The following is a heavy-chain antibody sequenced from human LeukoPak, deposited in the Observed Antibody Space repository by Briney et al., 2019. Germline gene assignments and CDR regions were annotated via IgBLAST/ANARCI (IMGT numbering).Heavy chain of an antibody. Sequence: SVKVSCKASGGTFSGYAISWVRQAPGQGLEWMGRIIPIFGTANYAQKFQGRGTITTDESTSTAYMDPSTLRAESTAPYYCAREPPPWLASYFAYSGQGTLVTVYS. CDR2: IIPIFGTA. V-gene: IGHV1-69*05. D-gene: IGHD6-19*01. CDR3: AREPPPWLASYFAY. CDR1: GGTFSGYA. J-gene: IGHJ4*02.